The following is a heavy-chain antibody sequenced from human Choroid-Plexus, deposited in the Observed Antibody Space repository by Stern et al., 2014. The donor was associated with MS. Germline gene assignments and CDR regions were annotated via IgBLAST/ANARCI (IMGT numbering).Heavy chain of an antibody. V-gene: IGHV3-15*01. J-gene: IGHJ4*02. CDR3: GADVSHQVSGEIDF. CDR1: GFTFNNAW. D-gene: IGHD3-10*01. CDR2: IKFNGGET. Sequence: EVQLVESGGGLVKPGGSLRLSCAVSGFTFNNAWMSWVRQAPGKGLEWVSRIKFNGGETEYAAPVKGRFIISRDDSKTTLVLQMNGLITEDTAVYFCGADVSHQVSGEIDFWGQGTLVTVSS.